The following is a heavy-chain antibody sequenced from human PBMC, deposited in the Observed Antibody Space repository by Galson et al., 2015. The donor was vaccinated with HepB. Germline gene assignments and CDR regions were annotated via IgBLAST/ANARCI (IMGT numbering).Heavy chain of an antibody. V-gene: IGHV1-2*02. CDR1: GYTFTGYY. CDR2: INPNSGGT. CDR3: ARDPSADCSSTSCYKGPRGIYYYYYYMDV. J-gene: IGHJ6*03. D-gene: IGHD2-2*02. Sequence: SVKVSCKASGYTFTGYYMHWVRQAPGQGLEWMGWINPNSGGTNYAQKFQGRVTMTRDTSISTAYMELSRLRSDDTAVYYCARDPSADCSSTSCYKGPRGIYYYYYYMDVWGKGTTVTVSS.